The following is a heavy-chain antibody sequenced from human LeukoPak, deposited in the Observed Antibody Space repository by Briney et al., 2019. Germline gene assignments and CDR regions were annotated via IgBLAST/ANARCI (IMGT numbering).Heavy chain of an antibody. J-gene: IGHJ6*03. CDR2: ISSSSSYI. Sequence: GGSLRLSCAASGFTFSSYGMSWVRQAPGKGLEWVSSISSSSSYIYYTDSVKGRFTISRDNAKNSLYLQRNSLRAEDTAVYYCARSELGYNYHYMDVWGKGTTVTISS. CDR1: GFTFSSYG. D-gene: IGHD3-10*01. CDR3: ARSELGYNYHYMDV. V-gene: IGHV3-21*01.